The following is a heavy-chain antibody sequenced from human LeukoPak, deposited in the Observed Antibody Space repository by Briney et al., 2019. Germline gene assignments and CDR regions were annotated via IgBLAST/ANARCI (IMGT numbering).Heavy chain of an antibody. CDR3: VKGVVVPAATGFDP. CDR1: GCTFSSYA. V-gene: IGHV3-64D*06. CDR2: ISSNGGST. J-gene: IGHJ5*02. D-gene: IGHD2-2*01. Sequence: GAPMRLCCSAAGCTFSSYAMHWLRQAPGKVLEYVSAISSNGGSTYYADSVKGRFTISRDNSKNTLYLQMSSLRAEDTAVYYCVKGVVVPAATGFDPWGQGTLVTVSS.